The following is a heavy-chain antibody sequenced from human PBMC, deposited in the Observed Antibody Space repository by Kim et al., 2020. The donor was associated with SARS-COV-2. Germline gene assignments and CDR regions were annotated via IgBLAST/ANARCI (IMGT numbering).Heavy chain of an antibody. J-gene: IGHJ6*02. CDR3: ARVDPGYSGYDFWDYGMDV. D-gene: IGHD5-12*01. Sequence: SVKVSCKASGGTFSSYTINWVRQAPAQGLEWMGRIIPILGIANYAQKFQGRVTITADKSTSTVYVELSSLRSEDTAVYYCARVDPGYSGYDFWDYGMDVWGRGTTVTVSS. CDR1: GGTFSSYT. CDR2: IIPILGIA. V-gene: IGHV1-69*02.